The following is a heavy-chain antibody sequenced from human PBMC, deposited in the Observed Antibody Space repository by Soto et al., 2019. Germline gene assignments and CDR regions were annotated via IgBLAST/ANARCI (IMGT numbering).Heavy chain of an antibody. D-gene: IGHD3-22*01. CDR2: IIPVFGTP. Sequence: QVQLVQSGAEVKKPGSSVKVSCKASGGSLSNYGISWVRQAPGQGLEWMGAIIPVFGTPNYAQKFQDRVTIPADDSTTTVYMEVRSLTSEDTAVYYCARGDATKIVVTTYYAMDVWGQGTTVTVSS. CDR3: ARGDATKIVVTTYYAMDV. CDR1: GGSLSNYG. V-gene: IGHV1-69*12. J-gene: IGHJ6*02.